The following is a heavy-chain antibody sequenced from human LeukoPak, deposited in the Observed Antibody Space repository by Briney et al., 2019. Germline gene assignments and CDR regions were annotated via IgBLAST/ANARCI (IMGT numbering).Heavy chain of an antibody. J-gene: IGHJ6*02. CDR2: ISYDGSNK. CDR1: GFTFSSYA. CDR3: ARVPLWFGEFSDYYYGMDV. V-gene: IGHV3-30-3*01. D-gene: IGHD3-10*01. Sequence: GSLRLSCAASGFTFSSYAMHWVRQAPGKGLEWVAVISYDGSNKYYADSVKGRFTISRDNSKNTLYLQMNSLRAEDTAVYYCARVPLWFGEFSDYYYGMDVWGQGTTVTVSS.